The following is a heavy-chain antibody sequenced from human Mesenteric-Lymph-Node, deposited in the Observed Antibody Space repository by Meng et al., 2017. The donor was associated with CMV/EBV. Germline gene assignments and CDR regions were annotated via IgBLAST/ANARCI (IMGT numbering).Heavy chain of an antibody. CDR2: ISAYNGNT. J-gene: IGHJ4*02. CDR1: TFTSYG. V-gene: IGHV1-18*01. Sequence: TFTSYGISWVRQAPGQGLEWMGWISAYNGNTNYAQKLQGRVTMTTDTSTSTAYMELRSLRSDDTAVYYCARVGPGAYGSGSYYNPYYWGQGTLVTVSS. CDR3: ARVGPGAYGSGSYYNPYY. D-gene: IGHD3-10*01.